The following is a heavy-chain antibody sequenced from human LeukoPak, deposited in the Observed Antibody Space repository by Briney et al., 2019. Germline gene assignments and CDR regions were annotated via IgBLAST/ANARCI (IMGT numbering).Heavy chain of an antibody. Sequence: SQTLSLTCTVSGGSISSGDYYWRWIRQPPGKGLEWIGYIYYSGSTYYNPSLKSQVTISVDTSKNQFSLKLSSVTAADTAVYYCARSYYDILTGPGGFDIWGQGTMVTVSS. J-gene: IGHJ3*02. CDR2: IYYSGST. CDR3: ARSYYDILTGPGGFDI. D-gene: IGHD3-9*01. V-gene: IGHV4-30-4*01. CDR1: GGSISSGDYY.